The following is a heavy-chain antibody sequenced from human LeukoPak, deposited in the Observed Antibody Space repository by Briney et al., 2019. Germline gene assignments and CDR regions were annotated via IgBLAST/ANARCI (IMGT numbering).Heavy chain of an antibody. D-gene: IGHD2-15*01. V-gene: IGHV1-18*01. CDR1: GYTFTNYG. CDR3: ARDEKKYCSGGTCPAYFDY. CDR2: ISGYKGKT. Sequence: ASVKVSCKASGYTFTNYGISWVRQAPGQGLEWMSWISGYKGKTNYALKLRGRVTMTTDTSTSTAYMELRSLRADDTAVYYCARDEKKYCSGGTCPAYFDYWGQGTLVTVSS. J-gene: IGHJ4*02.